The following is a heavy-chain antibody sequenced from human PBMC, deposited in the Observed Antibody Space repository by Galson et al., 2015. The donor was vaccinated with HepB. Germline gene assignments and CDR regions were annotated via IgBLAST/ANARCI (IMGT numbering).Heavy chain of an antibody. V-gene: IGHV3-23*01. CDR1: GLTFSPYS. J-gene: IGHJ5*02. Sequence: SLRLSCAASGLTFSPYSLSWVRQAPGKGLEWVSTISGSGSVTKYAGSVKGRFTISRDSSMNTLYLQMNSLRAEDTAVYYCGRDVGPWGQGTLVTVSS. CDR2: ISGSGSVT. CDR3: GRDVGP.